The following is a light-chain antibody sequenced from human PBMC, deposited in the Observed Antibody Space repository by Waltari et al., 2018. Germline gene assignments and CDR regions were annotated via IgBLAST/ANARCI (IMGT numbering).Light chain of an antibody. CDR2: GNI. V-gene: IGLV1-40*01. CDR1: TSNIGAGYD. CDR3: QSYDSSLSAFV. J-gene: IGLJ1*01. Sequence: QSVLTQPPSVSGAPGQRVTVPCTGSTSNIGAGYDVHWYKQLPGSAPKLVIFGNINRPPGVPDRLSGSKSATSASLAITGLQAEDEADYYCQSYDSSLSAFVFGTGTKVTVL.